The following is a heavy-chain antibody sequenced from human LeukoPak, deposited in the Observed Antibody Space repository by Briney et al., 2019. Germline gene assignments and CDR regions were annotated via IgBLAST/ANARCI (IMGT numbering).Heavy chain of an antibody. CDR1: GGSISSGDYY. CDR2: IYYSGST. J-gene: IGHJ1*01. CDR3: ASEWVVGRDFQH. D-gene: IGHD2-15*01. V-gene: IGHV4-30-4*01. Sequence: SETLSLTCTVSGGSISSGDYYWSWIRQPPGKGLEWIGYIYYSGSTYYNPSLKSRVTISVDTSKNQFSLKLSSVTAADTAVYYCASEWVVGRDFQHWGQGTLVTVSS.